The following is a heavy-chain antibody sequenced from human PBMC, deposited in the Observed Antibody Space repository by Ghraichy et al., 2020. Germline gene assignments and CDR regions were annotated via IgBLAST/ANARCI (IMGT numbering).Heavy chain of an antibody. CDR2: ISYDGSHQ. V-gene: IGHV3-30*18. CDR3: AKERRGWYPDY. D-gene: IGHD6-19*01. CDR1: GFTFNDYA. J-gene: IGHJ4*02. Sequence: GESLRLSCAASGFTFNDYAMHWVRQAPGKGLEWVALISYDGSHQYYADSVRDRFTISRDSSKNTLYLQMNGLRGEDTALYYCAKERRGWYPDYWGQGTLVTVSS.